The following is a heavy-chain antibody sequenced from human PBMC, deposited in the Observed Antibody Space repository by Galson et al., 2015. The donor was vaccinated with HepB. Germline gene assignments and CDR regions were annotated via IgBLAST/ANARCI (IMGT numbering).Heavy chain of an antibody. V-gene: IGHV3-74*01. CDR2: INGDGTIT. D-gene: IGHD6-19*01. CDR3: ARDHYSSGTV. J-gene: IGHJ6*02. CDR1: GFTFSGYW. Sequence: SLRLSCAASGFTFSGYWMHWVRQAPGKGLVWVSRINGDGTITTYADSVKGRFTISRDNAKNTLFLQMNSLGDEDTAVYYCARDHYSSGTVWGQGTTVTVTS.